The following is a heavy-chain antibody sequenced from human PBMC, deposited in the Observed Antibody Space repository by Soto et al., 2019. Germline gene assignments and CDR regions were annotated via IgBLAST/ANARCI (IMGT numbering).Heavy chain of an antibody. D-gene: IGHD2-2*03. CDR3: ARDGYCVSSTCSFLPDG. CDR1: GFTFSNYG. J-gene: IGHJ6*02. V-gene: IGHV3-48*02. Sequence: EVQLVESGGGLVQPGGSLRLSCVASGFTFSNYGMNWVRQGPGKGLEWLSSISKSGSSTKYAASVKGRFTISRDNAKNSLYLEMKSLRDEDLAVYYWARDGYCVSSTCSFLPDGWGQGTTVTVSS. CDR2: ISKSGSST.